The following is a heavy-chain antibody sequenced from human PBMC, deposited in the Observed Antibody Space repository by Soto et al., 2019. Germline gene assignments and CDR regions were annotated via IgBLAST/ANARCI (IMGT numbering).Heavy chain of an antibody. CDR1: GFTFSSYA. Sequence: QVQLVESGGGVVQPGRSLRLSCAASGFTFSSYAMHWVRQAPGKGLEWVAVISYDGSNKYYADSVKGRFTISRDNSKNTLYLQMNSLRAEDTAVYYCARDREWELLHHYYYGMDVW. V-gene: IGHV3-30-3*01. CDR3: ARDREWELLHHYYYGMDV. J-gene: IGHJ6*01. CDR2: ISYDGSNK. D-gene: IGHD1-26*01.